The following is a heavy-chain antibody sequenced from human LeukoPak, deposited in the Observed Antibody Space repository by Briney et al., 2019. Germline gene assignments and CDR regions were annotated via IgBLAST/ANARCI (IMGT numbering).Heavy chain of an antibody. V-gene: IGHV4-34*01. Sequence: SETLSLPCAVYGGSFNGYYWSWIRQPPGKGLEWIGEINHRGSTNYNPSLKSRVTISVDTSKNQFSLKLSSVTAADTAVYYCARVRGRGSGSFNRIFDYWGQGTLVTVSS. CDR2: INHRGST. CDR3: ARVRGRGSGSFNRIFDY. D-gene: IGHD3-10*01. J-gene: IGHJ4*02. CDR1: GGSFNGYY.